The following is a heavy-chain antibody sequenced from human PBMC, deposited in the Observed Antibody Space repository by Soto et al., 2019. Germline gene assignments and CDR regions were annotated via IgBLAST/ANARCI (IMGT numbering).Heavy chain of an antibody. V-gene: IGHV1-69*02. D-gene: IGHD2-2*02. Sequence: QVQLVQSWAEVKKPGSSVTVSCKASGGTFSSYTISWVRQAPGQGLEWMGRIIHILGIANYAQKFQGRVTITADKSTSTSYMEQSSLRSEDTAVYYCAIEYCSATSCYKDYWGQGTLVTVSS. CDR3: AIEYCSATSCYKDY. CDR2: IIHILGIA. CDR1: GGTFSSYT. J-gene: IGHJ4*02.